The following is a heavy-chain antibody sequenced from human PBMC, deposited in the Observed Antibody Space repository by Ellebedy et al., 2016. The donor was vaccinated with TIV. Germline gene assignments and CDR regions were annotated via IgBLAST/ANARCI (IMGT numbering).Heavy chain of an antibody. CDR1: GFTFSTYR. CDR2: MKQEASEK. V-gene: IGHV3-7*01. D-gene: IGHD3-10*01. J-gene: IGHJ3*02. Sequence: GESLKISCAASGFTFSTYRMSWVRQAQGKGLEWVADMKQEASEKYIVDSVMGRFTISRDNAKNLLYLQMNSLRAEDTAVYYCARGSSGAFDIWGQGTMVTVSS. CDR3: ARGSSGAFDI.